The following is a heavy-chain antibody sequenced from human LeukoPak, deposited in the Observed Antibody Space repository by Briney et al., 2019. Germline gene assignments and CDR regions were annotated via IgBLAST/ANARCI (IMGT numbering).Heavy chain of an antibody. CDR3: ARGGDSDTYYFDY. CDR2: IIPIFGTA. V-gene: IGHV1-69*13. Sequence: SVKVSCKASGGTFSSYAIGWVRQAPGQGLEWMGGIIPIFGTANYAQKFQGRVTITADESTSTAYMELSSLRSEDTAVYYCARGGDSDTYYFDYWGQGTLVTVSS. CDR1: GGTFSSYA. D-gene: IGHD6-13*01. J-gene: IGHJ4*02.